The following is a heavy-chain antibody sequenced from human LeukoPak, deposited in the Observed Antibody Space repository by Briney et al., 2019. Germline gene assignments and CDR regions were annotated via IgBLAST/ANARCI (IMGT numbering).Heavy chain of an antibody. J-gene: IGHJ5*02. D-gene: IGHD3-10*01. Sequence: PGGSLRLSCAASGFTFSSYSMNWVRQAPGKGLEWVSYISSSSSTIYYADSVKGRFTISRDNAKNSLYLQVNSLKTEDTAVYYCTRTSRLLWFGETWGQGTLVTVSS. CDR1: GFTFSSYS. CDR3: TRTSRLLWFGET. CDR2: ISSSSSTI. V-gene: IGHV3-48*01.